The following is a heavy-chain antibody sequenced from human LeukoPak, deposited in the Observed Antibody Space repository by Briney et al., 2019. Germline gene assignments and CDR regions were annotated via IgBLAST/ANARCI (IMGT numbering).Heavy chain of an antibody. CDR2: IYYSGST. CDR3: ARGLYYDSGAFDM. V-gene: IGHV4-59*01. Sequence: KASETLSLTCTVSGGSISSYYWSWIRQPPGKGLEWIGYIYYSGSTNYNPSLKSRVTISVDTSKNQFSLKLSSVTAADTAVYYCARGLYYDSGAFDMWGQGTMVTVSS. D-gene: IGHD3-22*01. J-gene: IGHJ3*02. CDR1: GGSISSYY.